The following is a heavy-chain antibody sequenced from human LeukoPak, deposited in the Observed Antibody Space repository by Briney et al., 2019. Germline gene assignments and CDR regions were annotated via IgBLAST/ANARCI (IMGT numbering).Heavy chain of an antibody. CDR1: GGAFSGHY. V-gene: IGHV4-34*01. CDR3: ARRTASRIDFWSGYSHGYYYMDV. Sequence: SQTLSLTYTVQGGAFSGHYSSWISPPPGQGLPLFGVLSLSRGPNYNPSLKSRVTISVDTSKNQFSLKLSSVTAADTAVYYCARRTASRIDFWSGYSHGYYYMDVWGKGTTVTVSS. J-gene: IGHJ6*03. CDR2: LSLSRGP. D-gene: IGHD3-3*01.